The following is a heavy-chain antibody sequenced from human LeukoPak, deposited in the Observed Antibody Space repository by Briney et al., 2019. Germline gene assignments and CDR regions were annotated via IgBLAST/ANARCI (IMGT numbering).Heavy chain of an antibody. CDR1: GFTFSSYT. D-gene: IGHD1-1*01. CDR2: ITTSDGNT. J-gene: IGHJ4*02. V-gene: IGHV3-23*01. CDR3: AKVGYNWNGRFDY. Sequence: PGGSLRLSCAASGFTFSSYTMSWVRQAPGKGLEWVSTITTSDGNTYYADSVKGRFTVSRDNSKNTLFLQMNSLRAEDTAVYYCAKVGYNWNGRFDYWGQGTLVTVSS.